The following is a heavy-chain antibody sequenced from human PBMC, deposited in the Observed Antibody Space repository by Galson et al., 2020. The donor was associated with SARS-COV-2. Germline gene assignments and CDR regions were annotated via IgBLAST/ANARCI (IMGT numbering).Heavy chain of an antibody. Sequence: GGSLRLSCAASGFTFSSYAMHWVRQAPGKGLEWVAVISYDGSNKYYADSVKGRFTISRDNSKNTLYLQMNSLIAEDTAVYYCARDLLPTYGMDVWGQGTTVTVSS. CDR3: ARDLLPTYGMDV. J-gene: IGHJ6*02. V-gene: IGHV3-30*04. D-gene: IGHD3-22*01. CDR2: ISYDGSNK. CDR1: GFTFSSYA.